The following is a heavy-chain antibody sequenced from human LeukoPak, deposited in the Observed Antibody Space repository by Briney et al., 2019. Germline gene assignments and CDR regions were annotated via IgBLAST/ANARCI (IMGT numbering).Heavy chain of an antibody. CDR2: ISAYNGNT. CDR3: ARGIGYCSGGSCYSRYFQH. CDR1: GYTFTSYG. Sequence: ASVRVSCKASGYTFTSYGISWVRQAPGQGLEWMGWISAYNGNTNYAQKLQGRVTMTTDTSTSTAYMELRSLRSDDTAVYYCARGIGYCSGGSCYSRYFQHWGQGTLVTVSS. D-gene: IGHD2-15*01. J-gene: IGHJ1*01. V-gene: IGHV1-18*01.